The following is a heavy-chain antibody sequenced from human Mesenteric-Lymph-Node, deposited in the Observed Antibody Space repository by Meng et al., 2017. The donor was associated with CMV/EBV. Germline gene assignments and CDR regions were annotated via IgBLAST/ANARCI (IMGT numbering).Heavy chain of an antibody. V-gene: IGHV4-39*01. J-gene: IGHJ5*02. CDR1: GCSISSSSYY. CDR2: IYYSGST. CDR3: SREYSSRLDP. D-gene: IGHD2/OR15-2a*01. Sequence: CTFSGCSISSSSYYWGWIRQPPGKGLEWIGSIYYSGSTYYNPSLKSLVTISVDTSKNQFSLKLSSVTPEDTAVYYCSREYSSRLDPWGQGTLVTVSS.